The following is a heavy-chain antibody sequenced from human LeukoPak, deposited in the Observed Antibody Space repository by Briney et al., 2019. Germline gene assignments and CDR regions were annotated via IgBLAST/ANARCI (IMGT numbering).Heavy chain of an antibody. CDR1: GYTFTGYH. V-gene: IGHV1-2*02. Sequence: GASVKVSCKASGYTFTGYHMHWVRQAPGQGLEWMGWINPNSGGTNYAQKFQGRVTMTRDTSISTAYMELSRLRSDDTAVYYCARGAITISNAQPFDYWGQGTLVTVSS. CDR3: ARGAITISNAQPFDY. D-gene: IGHD3-3*01. CDR2: INPNSGGT. J-gene: IGHJ4*02.